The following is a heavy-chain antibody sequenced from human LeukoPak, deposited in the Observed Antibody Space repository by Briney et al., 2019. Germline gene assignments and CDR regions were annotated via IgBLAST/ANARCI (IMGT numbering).Heavy chain of an antibody. CDR1: GGTFRNFG. CDR3: AREPPDP. Sequence: ASVKVSCKASGGTFRNFGISWVRQAPGQGLEWMGGIIPIFHTATYAQKFQGRVMITADESTSTAYMELSSLRSEDTAVYYCAREPPDPWGQGTLVTVSS. J-gene: IGHJ5*02. CDR2: IIPIFHTA. V-gene: IGHV1-69*13.